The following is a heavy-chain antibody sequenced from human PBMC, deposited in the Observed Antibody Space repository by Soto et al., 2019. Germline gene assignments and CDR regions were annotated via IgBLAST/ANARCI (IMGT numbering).Heavy chain of an antibody. V-gene: IGHV3-30-3*01. CDR3: ARADGGGVIYDAFEI. J-gene: IGHJ3*02. Sequence: QVQLVESGGGVVQPGRSLRLSCVASGFSFSNYALHWVRQAPGKGLEWVAVTSYDGGNTQYADSLKGRFTISRDNSKNTLFLQMNSLRPEDTAVYYCARADGGGVIYDAFEIWGQGTMVTVSS. D-gene: IGHD3-16*01. CDR1: GFSFSNYA. CDR2: TSYDGGNT.